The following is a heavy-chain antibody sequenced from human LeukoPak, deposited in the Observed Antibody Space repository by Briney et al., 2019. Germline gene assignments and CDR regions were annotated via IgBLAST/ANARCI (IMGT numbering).Heavy chain of an antibody. D-gene: IGHD5-18*01. V-gene: IGHV4-59*01. CDR1: GGSISGFY. CDR2: VYYSGNT. J-gene: IGHJ5*02. Sequence: SSETLSLTCTVSGGSISGFYWNWIRQPSGKGLEWIGYVYYSGNTNYNPSLKSRVTISLDTSKNQFSLKLRSVTAADTAVYYCARGTGYSYGKEKVWFDPWGQGTLVTVSS. CDR3: ARGTGYSYGKEKVWFDP.